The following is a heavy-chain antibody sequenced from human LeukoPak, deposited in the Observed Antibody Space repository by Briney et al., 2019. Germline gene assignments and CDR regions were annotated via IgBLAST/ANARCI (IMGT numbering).Heavy chain of an antibody. CDR3: VRGPNYYYYMDV. J-gene: IGHJ6*03. CDR1: GYTFTSYD. CDR2: MNPNSGNT. Sequence: ASVKVSCTASGYTFTSYDINWVRQATGQGLEWMGWMNPNSGNTGYAQKFQGRVTITRNTSISTAYMELSSLRSEDTAVYYCVRGPNYYYYMDVWGKGTTVTVSS. V-gene: IGHV1-8*03.